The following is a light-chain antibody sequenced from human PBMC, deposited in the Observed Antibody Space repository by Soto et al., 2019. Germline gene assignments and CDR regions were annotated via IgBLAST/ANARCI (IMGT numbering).Light chain of an antibody. J-gene: IGLJ1*01. Sequence: QSGLTQPPSVSEAPRQRVTISGSGSSSNIGNNAVNWYQRLPGKAPKLLIYYDDLLPSGVSDRFSGSKSGTSASLAISGLQSEDEADYYCAAWDDSLNGYVFGTGTKVTVL. CDR1: SSNIGNNA. CDR3: AAWDDSLNGYV. CDR2: YDD. V-gene: IGLV1-36*01.